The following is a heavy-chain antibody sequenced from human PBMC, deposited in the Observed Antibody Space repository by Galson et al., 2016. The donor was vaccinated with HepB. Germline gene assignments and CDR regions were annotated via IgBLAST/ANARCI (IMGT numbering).Heavy chain of an antibody. CDR1: GFTFGSYA. CDR2: ISGSGVGT. D-gene: IGHD3-10*01. V-gene: IGHV3-23*01. CDR3: AKDRTLLVWLAMEPDDALDI. Sequence: SLRLSCAGAGFTFGSYAMNWVRQAPGKGLGWVSTISGSGVGTYYADSVKGRFIVSRDNSKDTLYLLMTSLTAEDTAVYYCAKDRTLLVWLAMEPDDALDIWGQGTMVTVSS. J-gene: IGHJ3*02.